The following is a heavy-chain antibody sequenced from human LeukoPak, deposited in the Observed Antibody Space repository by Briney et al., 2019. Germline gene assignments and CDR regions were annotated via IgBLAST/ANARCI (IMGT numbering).Heavy chain of an antibody. CDR3: ARGDASGRPGIGFDF. Sequence: SEXLSLTCTVSGGSISNSYWSWIRQPPGKGLEWIGFFHDSESTNYNPSLKSRVSISLDTSKNQVSLWLSSVTAADTAVYYCARGDASGRPGIGFDFWGQGTLVTVSS. V-gene: IGHV4-59*01. CDR2: FHDSEST. J-gene: IGHJ4*02. CDR1: GGSISNSY. D-gene: IGHD1-26*01.